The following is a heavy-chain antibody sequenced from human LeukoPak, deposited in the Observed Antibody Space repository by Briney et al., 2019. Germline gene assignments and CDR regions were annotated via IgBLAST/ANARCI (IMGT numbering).Heavy chain of an antibody. Sequence: PSETLSLTCTVSGGSISSSSYYWGWIRQPPGKGLEWIGYIYYSGSTNYNPSLKSRVTISVDTSKNQLSLKLSSVTAADTAVYYCARAGGSGSYYNHNWFNPWGQGTLVTVSS. V-gene: IGHV4-61*05. J-gene: IGHJ5*02. CDR2: IYYSGST. D-gene: IGHD3-10*01. CDR3: ARAGGSGSYYNHNWFNP. CDR1: GGSISSSSYY.